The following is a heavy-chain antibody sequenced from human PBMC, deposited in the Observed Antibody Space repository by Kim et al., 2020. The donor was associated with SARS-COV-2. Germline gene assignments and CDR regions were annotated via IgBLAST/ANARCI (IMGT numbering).Heavy chain of an antibody. V-gene: IGHV3-23*01. D-gene: IGHD3-10*01. CDR1: GFTFSSYA. Sequence: GGSLRLSCAASGFTFSSYAMSWVRQAPGKGLEWVSAISGSGGSTYYADSVKGRFTISRDNSKNTLYLQMNSLRAEDTAVYYCAKDLTVGFGELYLPDYWGQGTLVTVSS. J-gene: IGHJ4*02. CDR3: AKDLTVGFGELYLPDY. CDR2: ISGSGGST.